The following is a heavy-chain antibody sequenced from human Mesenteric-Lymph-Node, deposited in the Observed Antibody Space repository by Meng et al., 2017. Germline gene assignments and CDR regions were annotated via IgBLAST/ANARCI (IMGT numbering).Heavy chain of an antibody. CDR2: ISKSGENT. CDR1: GSTFNYYL. D-gene: IGHD3-16*01. J-gene: IGHJ6*02. V-gene: IGHV3-23*01. Sequence: GESLKFSCAASGSTFNYYLMTWVRQAPGKGLEWVSSISKSGENTYYADSVKGRFNISRDNSKNTLYLQINSLRAEDTAVYYCAKDLAHPKFLLRKAYYYYDLDVWGQGTTVTVSS. CDR3: AKDLAHPKFLLRKAYYYYDLDV.